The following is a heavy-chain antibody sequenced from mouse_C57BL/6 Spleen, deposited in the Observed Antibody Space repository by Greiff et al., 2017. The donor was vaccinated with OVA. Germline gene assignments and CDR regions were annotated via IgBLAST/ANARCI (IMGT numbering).Heavy chain of an antibody. J-gene: IGHJ4*01. CDR2: ISSGSSTI. CDR1: GFTFSDYG. Sequence: EVMLVESGGGLVKPGGSLKLSCAASGFTFSDYGMHWVRQAPEKGLEWVAYISSGSSTIYYADTVKGRLTISRNNAKNTLFLQMTSLRSEDTAMYYCARTYGAMDYWGQGTSVTVSS. D-gene: IGHD1-1*01. V-gene: IGHV5-17*01. CDR3: ARTYGAMDY.